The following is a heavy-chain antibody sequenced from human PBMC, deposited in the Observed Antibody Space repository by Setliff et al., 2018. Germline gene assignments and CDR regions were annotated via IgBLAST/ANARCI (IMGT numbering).Heavy chain of an antibody. V-gene: IGHV4-34*01. J-gene: IGHJ6*02. Sequence: PSETLSLTCAVYGGSFSGNYWSWIRQPPGKGLEWIGEINHSGSTNHNPSLKSRVTISVDTSKNQFSLNLSSVTAADTAVYYCARGDYGDYAYYYYGMDVWGQGTTVTVSS. D-gene: IGHD4-17*01. CDR1: GGSFSGNY. CDR2: INHSGST. CDR3: ARGDYGDYAYYYYGMDV.